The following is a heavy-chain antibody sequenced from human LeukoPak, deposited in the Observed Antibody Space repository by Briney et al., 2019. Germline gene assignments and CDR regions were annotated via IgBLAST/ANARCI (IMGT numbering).Heavy chain of an antibody. CDR1: GGSISSYY. J-gene: IGHJ4*02. V-gene: IGHV4-59*12. D-gene: IGHD6-13*01. CDR2: IYHSGST. Sequence: PSETLSLTCTVSGGSISSYYWSWIRQPPGKGLEWIGYIYHSGSTYYNPSLKSRVTISVDRSKNQFSLKLSSVTAADTAVYYCARLRIAAGSLDYWGQGTLVTVSS. CDR3: ARLRIAAGSLDY.